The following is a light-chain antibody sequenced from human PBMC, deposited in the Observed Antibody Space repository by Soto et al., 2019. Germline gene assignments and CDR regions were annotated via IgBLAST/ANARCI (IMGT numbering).Light chain of an antibody. CDR1: SGSIASNY. CDR2: EGN. CDR3: QSYASSTVV. J-gene: IGLJ2*01. Sequence: NFMLTQTHSVSESPGKTLTISCTRSSGSIASNYVQWYQQRPGSVPTTVIYEGNQRPSGVPDRFSGSTDGSSNSASLTISGLQTEDEADYYCQSYASSTVVFGGGTKLTVL. V-gene: IGLV6-57*04.